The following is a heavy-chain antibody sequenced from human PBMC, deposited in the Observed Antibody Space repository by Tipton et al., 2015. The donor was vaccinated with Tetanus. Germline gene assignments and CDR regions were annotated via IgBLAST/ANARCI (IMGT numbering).Heavy chain of an antibody. V-gene: IGHV3-30*18. Sequence: SLRLSCAASGFAFSTFGMHWVRQAPGKGLEWVAVISYDGSNKYYVDSVKGRFTISRDNSKNTLYLEMNSLRAEDTAVYYCAKEIRPNDSWGQGTLVTVSS. CDR2: ISYDGSNK. J-gene: IGHJ4*02. CDR1: GFAFSTFG. CDR3: AKEIRPNDS. D-gene: IGHD3-16*01.